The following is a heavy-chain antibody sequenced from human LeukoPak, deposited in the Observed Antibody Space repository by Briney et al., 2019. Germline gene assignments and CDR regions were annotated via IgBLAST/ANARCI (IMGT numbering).Heavy chain of an antibody. V-gene: IGHV3-48*03. CDR2: IDFGGRII. CDR1: GFTFSSYE. Sequence: GGSLRLSCVASGFTFSSYEMNWVRQVPGKALEWVSYIDFGGRIINYADHVKGRFTISRDNAKNSVYLQMNSLRAEDTAVYYCARGRNSGYSSSWHFDYWGQGTLVTVSS. J-gene: IGHJ4*02. D-gene: IGHD6-13*01. CDR3: ARGRNSGYSSSWHFDY.